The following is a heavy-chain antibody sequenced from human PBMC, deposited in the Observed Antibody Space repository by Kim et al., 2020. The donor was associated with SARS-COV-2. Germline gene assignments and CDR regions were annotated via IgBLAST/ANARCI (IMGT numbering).Heavy chain of an antibody. CDR2: IDPSDSYT. CDR1: GYSFTSYW. V-gene: IGHV5-10-1*01. Sequence: GESLKISCKGSGYSFTSYWISWVRQMPGKGLEWMGRIDPSDSYTNYSPSFQGHVTISADKSISTAYLQWSSLKASDTAMYYCARHSGIITMVRGGGWYFDLWGRGTLVTVSS. D-gene: IGHD3-10*01. J-gene: IGHJ2*01. CDR3: ARHSGIITMVRGGGWYFDL.